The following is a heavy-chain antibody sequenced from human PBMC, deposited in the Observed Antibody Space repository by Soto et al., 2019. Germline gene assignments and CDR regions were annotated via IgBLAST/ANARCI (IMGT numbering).Heavy chain of an antibody. J-gene: IGHJ6*02. CDR3: ASDLGDYVGRNYGLDV. Sequence: SVKVSCKASGGSFSNYAISWVRQAPGQGLEWMGVIIPMFGTTRYPQKFQGRVTLTADESTTTAYMELSSLISDDTAMYYCASDLGDYVGRNYGLDVWGQGTTVTVSS. D-gene: IGHD4-17*01. V-gene: IGHV1-69*13. CDR1: GGSFSNYA. CDR2: IIPMFGTT.